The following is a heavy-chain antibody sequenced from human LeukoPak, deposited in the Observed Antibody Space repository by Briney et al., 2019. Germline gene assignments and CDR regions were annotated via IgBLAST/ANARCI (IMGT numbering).Heavy chain of an antibody. Sequence: GGSLRLSCVDSGFTFSHYWMYWARHAPGKGLVWVSRMNPDGSDINYADSVKGRFTISRDNAKNTLYLQMSGLRAEDTAVYYCARADNWDSGGFWGQGTLVTVSS. D-gene: IGHD1-20*01. V-gene: IGHV3-74*01. CDR1: GFTFSHYW. CDR2: MNPDGSDI. CDR3: ARADNWDSGGF. J-gene: IGHJ4*02.